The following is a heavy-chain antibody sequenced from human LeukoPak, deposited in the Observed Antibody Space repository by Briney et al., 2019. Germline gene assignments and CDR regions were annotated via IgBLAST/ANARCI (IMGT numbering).Heavy chain of an antibody. CDR1: GGSIGSSSYF. J-gene: IGHJ4*02. V-gene: IGHV4-39*01. CDR3: ARSAFKNYYDSSGYVDY. CDR2: FYYTGST. D-gene: IGHD3-22*01. Sequence: SETLSLTCTVFGGSIGSSSYFWGWIRQPPGEGLEWTGSFYYTGSTYYNPSLKSRVTISADTSKNQFSLKLSSVTAADTAVYYCARSAFKNYYDSSGYVDYWGQGTLVTVSS.